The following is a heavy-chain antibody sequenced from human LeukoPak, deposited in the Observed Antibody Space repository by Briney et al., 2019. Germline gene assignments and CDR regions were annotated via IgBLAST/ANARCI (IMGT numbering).Heavy chain of an antibody. D-gene: IGHD3-10*01. Sequence: GGSLRLSCAASGFTFSSYAMSWVRQAPGKGLEWVSAISGSGGSTYYADSVKGRFTISRDNSKNTLYLQMNSLRAEDTAVYYCANAHTMVRGRSNYYYYGMDVWGQGTTVTVSS. CDR3: ANAHTMVRGRSNYYYYGMDV. J-gene: IGHJ6*02. CDR1: GFTFSSYA. V-gene: IGHV3-23*01. CDR2: ISGSGGST.